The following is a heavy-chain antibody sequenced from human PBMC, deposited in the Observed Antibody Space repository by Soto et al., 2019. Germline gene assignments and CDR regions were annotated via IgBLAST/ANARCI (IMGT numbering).Heavy chain of an antibody. D-gene: IGHD5-18*01. J-gene: IGHJ2*01. CDR3: ARGSAAKRYFDL. Sequence: QVQLQESGPGLVKPSQTLSLMCTVSGAPISGGDYHWSWIRQPPGKGLAWIGYIFPSGATHYNSSLGSRITMSVETSKRHFSLKLTSVTAADTAVYFCARGSAAKRYFDLWGRGTLVTVSS. V-gene: IGHV4-30-4*01. CDR2: IFPSGAT. CDR1: GAPISGGDYH.